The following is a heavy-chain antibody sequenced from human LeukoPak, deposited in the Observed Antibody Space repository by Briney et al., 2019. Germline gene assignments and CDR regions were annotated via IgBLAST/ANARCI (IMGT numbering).Heavy chain of an antibody. CDR3: ARGTYYDSTLELDY. J-gene: IGHJ4*02. Sequence: ASVKVSRKASGYTFTTYYMHWVRQAPGQGLEWMGIINPSGGSTNYAQKFQRRVTMTRDMSTSTVYMELTSLRSEDTAVYYCARGTYYDSTLELDYWGQGTLVTVSS. CDR2: INPSGGST. V-gene: IGHV1-46*01. D-gene: IGHD3-22*01. CDR1: GYTFTTYY.